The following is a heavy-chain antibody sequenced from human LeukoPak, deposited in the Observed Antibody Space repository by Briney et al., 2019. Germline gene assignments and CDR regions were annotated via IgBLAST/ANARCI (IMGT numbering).Heavy chain of an antibody. CDR1: GFTFSNSW. Sequence: QPGGSLRLSCAASGFTFSNSWMHWVRQGPGNGPVWVSRIKSDGSYITYADSVKGRFIISRDNAGNTLYLQMNSLRVDDTAVYYCATGDSGWYNYWGQGTLVTVSA. CDR3: ATGDSGWYNY. CDR2: IKSDGSYI. D-gene: IGHD6-19*01. V-gene: IGHV3-74*03. J-gene: IGHJ4*02.